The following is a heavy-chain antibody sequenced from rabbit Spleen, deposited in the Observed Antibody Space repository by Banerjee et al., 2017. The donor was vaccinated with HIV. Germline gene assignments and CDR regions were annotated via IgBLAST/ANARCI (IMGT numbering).Heavy chain of an antibody. V-gene: IGHV1S40*01. CDR3: ARDTGSSFSSDGMDL. CDR2: IAGGSSGFT. CDR1: GFSFSRSYD. D-gene: IGHD8-1*01. Sequence: QQLVESGGGLVKPGASLTLTCTASGFSFSRSYDMCWVRQAPGKGLEWIACIAGGSSGFTYSATWAKGRFTCSKTSSTTVTLQMTSLTVADTATYFCARDTGSSFSSDGMDLWGPGTL. J-gene: IGHJ6*01.